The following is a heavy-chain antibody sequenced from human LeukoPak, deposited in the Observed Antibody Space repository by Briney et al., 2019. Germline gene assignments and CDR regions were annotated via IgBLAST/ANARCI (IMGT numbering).Heavy chain of an antibody. Sequence: ASVKVSCKASGGTFSSYAISWVRQAPGQGLEWMGGISPIFGTANYAQKFQGRVTITADESTSTAYMELSSLRSEDTAVYYCARDVGSSGYFRYWGQGTLVTVSS. CDR2: ISPIFGTA. D-gene: IGHD3-22*01. CDR1: GGTFSSYA. CDR3: ARDVGSSGYFRY. V-gene: IGHV1-69*13. J-gene: IGHJ4*02.